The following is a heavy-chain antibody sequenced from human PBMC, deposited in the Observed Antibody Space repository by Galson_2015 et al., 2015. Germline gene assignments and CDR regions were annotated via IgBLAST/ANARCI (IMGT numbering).Heavy chain of an antibody. CDR2: IHPDDSDT. Sequence: QSGAEVKKPGESLKISCRGSGYSFTTYWLVWVRPMPGKGLEWAGDIHPDDSDTRHSPALSGQVNTPGDTTLTTPSLQWNSLKASDTAIYYCARRHGGLVQGPFDFWGQGTLVTVSS. D-gene: IGHD3-10*01. V-gene: IGHV5-51*01. CDR1: GYSFTTYW. CDR3: ARRHGGLVQGPFDF. J-gene: IGHJ4*02.